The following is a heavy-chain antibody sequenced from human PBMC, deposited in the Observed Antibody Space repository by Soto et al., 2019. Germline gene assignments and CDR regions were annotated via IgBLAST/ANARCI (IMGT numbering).Heavy chain of an antibody. V-gene: IGHV4-59*12. D-gene: IGHD6-6*01. CDR1: GGSISSYY. J-gene: IGHJ6*03. CDR3: AISIAARPYYYYMDV. Sequence: SETLSLTCTVSGGSISSYYWSWIRQPPGKGLEWIGEIYYSGSTNYNPSLKSRVTISVDKSKNQFSLKLSSVTAADTAVYYCAISIAARPYYYYMDVWGKGTTVTVSS. CDR2: IYYSGST.